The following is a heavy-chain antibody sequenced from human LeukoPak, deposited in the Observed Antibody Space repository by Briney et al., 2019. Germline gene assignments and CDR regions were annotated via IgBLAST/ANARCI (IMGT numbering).Heavy chain of an antibody. CDR1: GYTFTDYY. CDR3: ARDDNYGSGQPDD. D-gene: IGHD3-10*01. CDR2: INSNSGAT. Sequence: ASVKVSCKASGYTFTDYYMHWVRQAPGQGPEWMGWINSNSGATNYAQKFQGRVTMTRDTSISTVYMELSSLRSDDTAVYYCARDDNYGSGQPDDWGQGTLVTVSS. V-gene: IGHV1-2*02. J-gene: IGHJ4*02.